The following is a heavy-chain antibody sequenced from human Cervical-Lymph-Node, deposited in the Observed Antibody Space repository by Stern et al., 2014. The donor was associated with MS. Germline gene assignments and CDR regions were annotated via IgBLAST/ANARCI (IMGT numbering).Heavy chain of an antibody. CDR2: ISSSGSSI. Sequence: VQLVESGGGLVKPGGSLRLSCAASGFTSDYYITWVRPAPGRGPEGLAYISSSGSSIYYADSVKGRFTISRDNAKNSGYLQMSSLRAEDTAIYYCATYRCGSGIYGMDVWGQGTTVTVSS. J-gene: IGHJ6*02. D-gene: IGHD3-10*01. V-gene: IGHV3-11*01. CDR3: ATYRCGSGIYGMDV. CDR1: GFTSDYY.